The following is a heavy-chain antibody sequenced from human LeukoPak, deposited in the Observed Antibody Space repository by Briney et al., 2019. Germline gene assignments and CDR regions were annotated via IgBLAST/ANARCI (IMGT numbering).Heavy chain of an antibody. V-gene: IGHV3-21*01. CDR3: ARDPREGGSSRLTDY. J-gene: IGHJ4*02. Sequence: GGSLRLSCAASGFTFSSYNMNWVRQAPGKGLEWVSSISSSSSYIYYADSVKGRFTISRDNAKNSLYLQMNSLRAEDTAVYYCARDPREGGSSRLTDYWGQGTLVTVSS. CDR1: GFTFSSYN. D-gene: IGHD1-26*01. CDR2: ISSSSSYI.